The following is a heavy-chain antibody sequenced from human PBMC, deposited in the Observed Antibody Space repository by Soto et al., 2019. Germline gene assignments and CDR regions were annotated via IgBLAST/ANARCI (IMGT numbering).Heavy chain of an antibody. Sequence: QVQLVQSGAEVKKPGSSVKVSCKASGGNFTSYAISWVRQAPGQGLEFMGGIVPLFGTTNYAHKFRGRVTVTADESTSTVYMETSSLRSEDTAVYYCAKASGRSWYNWFDPWGQGTLVTVST. CDR1: GGNFTSYA. CDR3: AKASGRSWYNWFDP. D-gene: IGHD6-13*01. J-gene: IGHJ5*02. CDR2: IVPLFGTT. V-gene: IGHV1-69*01.